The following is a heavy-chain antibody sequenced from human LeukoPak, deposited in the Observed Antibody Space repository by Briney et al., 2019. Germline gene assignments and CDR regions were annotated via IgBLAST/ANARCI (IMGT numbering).Heavy chain of an antibody. CDR1: GGSISSYY. J-gene: IGHJ5*02. CDR3: ARGVVPAAIWGLQYNWFDP. Sequence: SETLSLTCTVSGGSISSYYWSWIRQPPGKGLEWIGYIYTSGSTNYNPSLKSQVTISVDTSKNQFSLKLSSVTAADTAVYYCARGVVPAAIWGLQYNWFDPWGQGTLVTVSS. V-gene: IGHV4-4*09. D-gene: IGHD2-2*02. CDR2: IYTSGST.